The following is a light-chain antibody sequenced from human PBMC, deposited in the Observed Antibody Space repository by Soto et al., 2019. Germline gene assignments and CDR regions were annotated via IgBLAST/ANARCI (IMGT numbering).Light chain of an antibody. CDR1: QDISNK. CDR3: QHYNDWRWT. J-gene: IGKJ1*01. V-gene: IGKV3-15*01. Sequence: TVMTQSPATLSVSPGEGVTLSCRASQDISNKLAWYQQKPGQAPRLLLYSSSTRAPGVPARFSGSGSWTAFTLRISSLQSEDFAVYHFQHYNDWRWTFGQGTKVEIK. CDR2: SSS.